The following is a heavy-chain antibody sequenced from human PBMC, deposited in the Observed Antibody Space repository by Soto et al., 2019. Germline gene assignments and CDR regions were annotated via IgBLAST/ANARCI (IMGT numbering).Heavy chain of an antibody. CDR1: GYSFTGYW. V-gene: IGHV5-10-1*01. Sequence: PGESLKISCKGSGYSFTGYWISWVRQMTGKGLEWMGRIDPSDSYTNYSPSFQGHVTISADKSISTAYLQWSSLKASDTAMYYCARPRATDTAMPHNFYYYGLDVWGQGTTVTVSS. CDR3: ARPRATDTAMPHNFYYYGLDV. CDR2: IDPSDSYT. D-gene: IGHD5-18*01. J-gene: IGHJ6*02.